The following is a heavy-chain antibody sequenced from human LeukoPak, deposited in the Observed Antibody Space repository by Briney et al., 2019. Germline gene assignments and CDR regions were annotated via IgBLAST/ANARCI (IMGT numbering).Heavy chain of an antibody. V-gene: IGHV3-48*03. J-gene: IGHJ4*02. D-gene: IGHD6-13*01. CDR3: ASHTAIAATGPPSRYFDY. Sequence: GGSLRLSCAASGFTFSSYEMNWVRQAPGKGLEWGSYISSSGSTIYYADSVKGRFTISRDNAKNSLYLQMNSLRAEDTAVYYCASHTAIAATGPPSRYFDYWGQGTLVTVSS. CDR1: GFTFSSYE. CDR2: ISSSGSTI.